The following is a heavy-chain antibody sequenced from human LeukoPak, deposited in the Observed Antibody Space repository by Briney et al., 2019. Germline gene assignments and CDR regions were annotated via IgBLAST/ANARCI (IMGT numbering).Heavy chain of an antibody. Sequence: GGSLRLSCTVSGFTVSSNSMSWVRQAPGKGLEWVSFIYSDNTHYSDSVKGRFTISRDNSKNTLYLQMNSLRAEDTAVYYCAGNILTGPRDYCYYYYMDVWGKGTTVTISS. D-gene: IGHD3-9*01. CDR3: AGNILTGPRDYCYYYYMDV. J-gene: IGHJ6*03. CDR1: GFTVSSNS. V-gene: IGHV3-53*01. CDR2: IYSDNT.